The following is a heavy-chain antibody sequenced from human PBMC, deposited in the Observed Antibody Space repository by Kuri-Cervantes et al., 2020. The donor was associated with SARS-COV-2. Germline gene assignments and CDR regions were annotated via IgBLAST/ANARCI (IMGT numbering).Heavy chain of an antibody. D-gene: IGHD5-12*01. Sequence: ETLSLTCAASGFTFSDYYMNWVRQAPGKGLEWVSSISSSSTIYYADSVKGRFTISRDNAKNSLYLQMNSLRAEDTAVYYCATALIVATVDYWGQGTLVTVSS. CDR3: ATALIVATVDY. V-gene: IGHV3-69-1*02. CDR2: ISSSSTI. J-gene: IGHJ4*02. CDR1: GFTFSDYY.